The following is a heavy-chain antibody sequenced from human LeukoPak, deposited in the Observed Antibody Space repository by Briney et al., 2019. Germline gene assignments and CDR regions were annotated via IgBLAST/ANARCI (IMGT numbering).Heavy chain of an antibody. V-gene: IGHV3-23*01. J-gene: IGHJ4*02. CDR1: GFTCSSSA. CDR2: ISASGGST. CDR3: AKDLSGNDY. Sequence: GGSLRLSCAASGFTCSSSAMTWVRQAPGKGLEWVSAISASGGSTYYADSVKGRFTTSRDNSKNTLYLRMNSLRAEDTAVYYCAKDLSGNDYWDQGTLVTVSS.